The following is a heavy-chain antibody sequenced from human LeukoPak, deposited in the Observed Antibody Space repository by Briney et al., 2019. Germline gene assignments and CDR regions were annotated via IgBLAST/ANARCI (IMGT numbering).Heavy chain of an antibody. V-gene: IGHV4-59*01. CDR1: GYSIXSXXY. Sequence: LXXXXXGYSIXSXXYWXXXRXXPXKXLEWIGYIYYSGSTNYNPSLKSRVTISVDTSKNQFSLKLSSVTAADTAVYYCARGPSDGDYNYWGQGTLVTVSS. CDR3: ARGPSDGDYNY. D-gene: IGHD4-17*01. CDR2: IYYSGST. J-gene: IGHJ4*02.